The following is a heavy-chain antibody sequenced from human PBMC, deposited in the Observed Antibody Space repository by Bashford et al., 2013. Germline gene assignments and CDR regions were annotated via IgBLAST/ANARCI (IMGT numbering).Heavy chain of an antibody. D-gene: IGHD2/OR15-2a*01. V-gene: IGHV1-69*01. CDR2: IIPIIGTT. Sequence: WVRQAPGQGLEWMAGIIPIIGTTYFAQKFQGRVTLTADASTYTAYMELSSLKPEDTAVYYCAISANYDYWGQGTLVTVSS. J-gene: IGHJ4*02. CDR3: AISANYDY.